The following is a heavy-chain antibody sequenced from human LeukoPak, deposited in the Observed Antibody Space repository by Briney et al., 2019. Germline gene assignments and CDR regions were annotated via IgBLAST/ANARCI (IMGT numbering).Heavy chain of an antibody. D-gene: IGHD3-22*01. CDR1: GFTFSSYW. CDR3: ASNPPQYYDSSGYYANWFDP. V-gene: IGHV3-7*03. Sequence: GGSLRLSCAASGFTFSSYWMSWVRQAPGKGLEWVANIKQDRSEKYYVDSVKGRFTISRDNAKNSLYLQMNSLRAEDTAVYYCASNPPQYYDSSGYYANWFDPWGPGTLVTVSS. CDR2: IKQDRSEK. J-gene: IGHJ5*02.